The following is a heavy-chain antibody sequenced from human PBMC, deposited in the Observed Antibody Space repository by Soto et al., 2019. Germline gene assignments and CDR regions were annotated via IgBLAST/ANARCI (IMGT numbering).Heavy chain of an antibody. CDR2: IKPDGSET. CDR3: TSSPSGMTYHAVLDF. J-gene: IGHJ4*02. D-gene: IGHD2-21*02. V-gene: IGHV3-7*03. CDR1: GLTFSGHW. Sequence: GGSLRLSCAASGLTFSGHWMTWVRQTPGEGLQWVAAIKPDGSETFYVDSVKGRFTISRDNARNSLFLQMDSLRAEDTAVYYCTSSPSGMTYHAVLDFWGQGTLVTVYS.